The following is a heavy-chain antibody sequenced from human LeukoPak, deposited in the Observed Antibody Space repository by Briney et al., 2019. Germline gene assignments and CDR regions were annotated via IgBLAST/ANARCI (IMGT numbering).Heavy chain of an antibody. CDR3: ARGRRQLERQMYWFDP. V-gene: IGHV1-18*01. J-gene: IGHJ5*02. CDR2: ISAYNGNK. CDR1: GYTFTIYG. Sequence: ASVTVSFTASGYTFTIYGISWVRQAPGQGLEWMGWISAYNGNKNYAQKLQGRVTMTTDTSTSTAYMELRSLRSDDTAVYYGARGRRQLERQMYWFDPWGQGTLVTVSS. D-gene: IGHD1-1*01.